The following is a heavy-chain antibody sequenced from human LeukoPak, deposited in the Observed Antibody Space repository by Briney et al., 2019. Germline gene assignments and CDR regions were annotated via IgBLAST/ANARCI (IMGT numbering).Heavy chain of an antibody. Sequence: QTGGSLRLSCAASGFTFSSYWMSWVRQAPGKGLEWVSAISGSGGSTYYADSVKGRFTISRDNSKNTLYLQMNSLRAEDTAVYYCAKDQGGWYTAFQHWGQGTLVTVSS. CDR2: ISGSGGST. D-gene: IGHD6-19*01. CDR1: GFTFSSYW. J-gene: IGHJ1*01. CDR3: AKDQGGWYTAFQH. V-gene: IGHV3-23*01.